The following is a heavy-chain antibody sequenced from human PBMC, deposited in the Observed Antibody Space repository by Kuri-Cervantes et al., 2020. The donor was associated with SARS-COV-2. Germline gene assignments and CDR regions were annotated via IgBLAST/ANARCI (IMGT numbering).Heavy chain of an antibody. CDR3: AIAAAEFFDY. Sequence: GESLKTSCAASGFTVSSNYMSWVRQAPGKGLEWVSVIYSGGSTYYADSVKGRLTISRDNSKNTLYLQMNSLRAEDTAVYYCAIAAAEFFDYWGQGTLVTVSS. V-gene: IGHV3-53*01. D-gene: IGHD6-13*01. J-gene: IGHJ4*02. CDR1: GFTVSSNY. CDR2: IYSGGST.